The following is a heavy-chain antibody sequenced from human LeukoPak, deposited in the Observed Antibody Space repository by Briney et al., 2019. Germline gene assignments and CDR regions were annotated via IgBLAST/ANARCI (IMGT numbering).Heavy chain of an antibody. CDR1: GFTFSRNW. J-gene: IGHJ6*02. D-gene: IGHD1-14*01. V-gene: IGHV3-74*01. CDR2: INGDGSNT. Sequence: PGGSLRLSCAASGFTFSRNWMHWVRQAPGKGLVWVSRINGDGSNTNYADSVEGRFTVSRDNAKNTLCLQMNSLRAEDTAVYYCARNHDYYFGMDVWGQGTTVTVSS. CDR3: ARNHDYYFGMDV.